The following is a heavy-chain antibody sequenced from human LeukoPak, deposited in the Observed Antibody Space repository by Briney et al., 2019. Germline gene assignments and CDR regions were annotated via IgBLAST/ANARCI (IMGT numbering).Heavy chain of an antibody. D-gene: IGHD4-17*01. CDR3: ARRSLDYGDYKYYYYMDV. V-gene: IGHV4-59*08. Sequence: KPSETLSLTCTASGGSISSYYWSWIRQPPGKGLEWIGDIYYSGSTNYNPSLKSRVTISVDTSKNQFSLKLSSVTAADTAVYYCARRSLDYGDYKYYYYMDVWGKGTTVTVSS. CDR1: GGSISSYY. CDR2: IYYSGST. J-gene: IGHJ6*03.